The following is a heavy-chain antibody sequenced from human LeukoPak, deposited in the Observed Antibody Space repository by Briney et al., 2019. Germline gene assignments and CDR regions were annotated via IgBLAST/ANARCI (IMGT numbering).Heavy chain of an antibody. CDR1: GYTFTSYA. Sequence: GASVKVSCKASGYTFTSYAISWVRQAPGQGLEWMGGIIPIFGTANYAQKFQGRVTITADESTSTAYMELSSLRSEDTAVYYCARDHGSGSYYNLDYWGQGTLVTVSS. J-gene: IGHJ4*02. CDR2: IIPIFGTA. D-gene: IGHD3-10*01. V-gene: IGHV1-69*13. CDR3: ARDHGSGSYYNLDY.